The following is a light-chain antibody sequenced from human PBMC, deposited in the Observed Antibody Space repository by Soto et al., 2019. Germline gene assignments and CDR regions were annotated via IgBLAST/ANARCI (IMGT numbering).Light chain of an antibody. CDR3: QQFDNLPLT. J-gene: IGKJ4*01. CDR2: DAS. CDR1: QDISNN. V-gene: IGKV1-33*01. Sequence: DIQMTQAPSSLSASVGDRVTITCQASQDISNNLNWYQQKPGKAPKILIYDASVLEAGVPSRFSGGGSGTHFTLTISSLQAEDLATYYCQQFDNLPLTFGGGTKVEIK.